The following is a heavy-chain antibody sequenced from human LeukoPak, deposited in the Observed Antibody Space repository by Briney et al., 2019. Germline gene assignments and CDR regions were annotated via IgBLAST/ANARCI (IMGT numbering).Heavy chain of an antibody. V-gene: IGHV3-23*01. D-gene: IGHD2-15*01. CDR2: ISGSGGST. Sequence: GGSLRLSCAASGFTFSSYAMSWVRQAPGKGLEWVSAISGSGGSTYYADSVKGRFTISRDNSKNTLYLQMNSLRAEDTAVYYCARVYCSGGSCYSGPNYYYGMDVWGQGTTVTVSS. J-gene: IGHJ6*02. CDR1: GFTFSSYA. CDR3: ARVYCSGGSCYSGPNYYYGMDV.